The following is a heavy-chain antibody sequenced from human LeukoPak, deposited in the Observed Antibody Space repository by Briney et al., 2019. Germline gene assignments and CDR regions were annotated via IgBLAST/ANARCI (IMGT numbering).Heavy chain of an antibody. CDR1: GYTFTTYD. J-gene: IGHJ4*02. V-gene: IGHV1-8*03. Sequence: ASVKVSCKASGYTFTTYDINWVRQASGQGLEWMGWMNPDSGNTGYAQKFQGRVTITRNTSISTAYMELSSLRSEDTAVYYCARGPYSSSWYPDYWGQGTLVTVSS. CDR3: ARGPYSSSWYPDY. CDR2: MNPDSGNT. D-gene: IGHD6-13*01.